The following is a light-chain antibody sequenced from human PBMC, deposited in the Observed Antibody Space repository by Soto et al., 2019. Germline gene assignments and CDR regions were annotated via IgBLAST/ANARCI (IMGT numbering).Light chain of an antibody. Sequence: QSALTQPASVSGSPGQSITISCTGTSGDVGSNNYVSWYRQHPGKAPTLMIYEVNNRPSGVSNRFSGSKSGDTASLTISGLQAEDEADYYCSSYTPTNTVIFGGGTKLTAL. CDR1: SGDVGSNNY. CDR2: EVN. CDR3: SSYTPTNTVI. J-gene: IGLJ2*01. V-gene: IGLV2-14*03.